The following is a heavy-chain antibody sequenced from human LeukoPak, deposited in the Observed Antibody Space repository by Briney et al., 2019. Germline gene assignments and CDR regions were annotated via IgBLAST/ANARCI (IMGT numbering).Heavy chain of an antibody. D-gene: IGHD3-9*01. J-gene: IGHJ6*02. CDR1: GFTFSSYS. CDR2: ISSSSSYI. V-gene: IGHV3-21*01. Sequence: GGSLRLSCAASGFTFSSYSMTWVRQAPGKGLEWVSSISSSSSYIYYADSVKGRFTISRDNAKNSLYLQMNSLRAEDTAVYYCARDPGGDYDILTGYTMPPYYYGMDVWGQGTTVTVSS. CDR3: ARDPGGDYDILTGYTMPPYYYGMDV.